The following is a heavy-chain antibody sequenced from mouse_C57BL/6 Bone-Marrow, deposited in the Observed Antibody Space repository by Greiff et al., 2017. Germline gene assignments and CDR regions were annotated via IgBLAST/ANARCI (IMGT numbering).Heavy chain of an antibody. J-gene: IGHJ2*01. CDR3: ARYGYVSPFDY. CDR1: GYTFTSYW. Sequence: QVQLQQPGAELVMPGASVKLSCKASGYTFTSYWMHWVKQRPGQGLEWIGEIDPSDSYTNYNQKFKGKSTLTVDKSSSTAYMQLSSLTSEDSAVYYCARYGYVSPFDYWGQGTTLTVSS. V-gene: IGHV1-69*01. D-gene: IGHD1-2*01. CDR2: IDPSDSYT.